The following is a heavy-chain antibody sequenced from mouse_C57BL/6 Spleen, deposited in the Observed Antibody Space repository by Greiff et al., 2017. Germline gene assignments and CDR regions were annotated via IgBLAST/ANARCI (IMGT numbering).Heavy chain of an antibody. CDR3: ARFDYDDGFDY. CDR1: GYAFSSSW. D-gene: IGHD2-4*01. CDR2: IYPGDGDT. V-gene: IGHV1-82*01. Sequence: VQVVESGPELVKPGASVKISCKASGYAFSSSWMNWVKQRPGKGLEWIGRIYPGDGDTNYNGKFKGKATLTADKSSSTAYMQLSSLTSEDSAVYFCARFDYDDGFDYWGQGTTLTVSS. J-gene: IGHJ2*01.